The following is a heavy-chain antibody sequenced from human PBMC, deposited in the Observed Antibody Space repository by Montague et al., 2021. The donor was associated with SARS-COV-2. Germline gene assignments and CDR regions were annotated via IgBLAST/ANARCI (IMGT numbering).Heavy chain of an antibody. CDR1: GDSVAGDRGS. V-gene: IGHV6-1*01. CDR2: TYYGSRWFD. J-gene: IGHJ3*02. CDR3: ARGDGLGPYTGYAFDI. Sequence: CAISGDSVAGDRGSWDGIRHSPSTRREWLCRTYYGSRWFDHYEVSMKGRISIKADTSKNQFSLQLDSVTPEDTAVYYCARGDGLGPYTGYAFDIWGQGTLVTVSS. D-gene: IGHD3-16*01.